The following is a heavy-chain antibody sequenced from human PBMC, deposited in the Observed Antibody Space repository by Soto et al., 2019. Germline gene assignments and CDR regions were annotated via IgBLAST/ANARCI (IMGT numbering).Heavy chain of an antibody. D-gene: IGHD6-6*01. J-gene: IGHJ4*02. CDR1: GFTIRSYA. V-gene: IGHV3-23*01. Sequence: GGSLRLSCAASGFTIRSYAISWVSQAPGKGLEWVSVISGSDDSTYYADSVKGRFTISRDNSKNTLYLQMNSLRAEDTAVYYCAKRSSSSTFDYWGQGTLVTVSS. CDR3: AKRSSSSTFDY. CDR2: ISGSDDST.